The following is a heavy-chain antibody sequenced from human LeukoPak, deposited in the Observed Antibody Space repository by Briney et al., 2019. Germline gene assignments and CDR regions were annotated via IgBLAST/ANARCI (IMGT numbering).Heavy chain of an antibody. CDR2: IKPDGSDK. V-gene: IGHV3-7*01. CDR3: ATISAQTFDI. J-gene: IGHJ3*02. CDR1: VFTFSSYW. D-gene: IGHD5-24*01. Sequence: PGGTLRLSCVGSVFTFSSYWVNWVRQSPGKGLEWVAKIKPDGSDKYYVDSARGRFTVSRDNAKNSAFLQMNSLRAEDTAIYYCATISAQTFDIWGQGTLVSVSS.